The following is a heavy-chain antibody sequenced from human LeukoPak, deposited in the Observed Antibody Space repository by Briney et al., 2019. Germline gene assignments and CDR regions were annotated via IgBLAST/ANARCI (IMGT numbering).Heavy chain of an antibody. D-gene: IGHD3-16*01. Sequence: ASVKVSCKASGYTFTSYGISWVRQAPGQGLEWMGWISAYNGNTNYAQKLQGRVTMTTDTSTSTAYMDLNSLTSEGTAVYYCARESGHVFDYWGQGTLVTVSS. CDR2: ISAYNGNT. V-gene: IGHV1-18*01. J-gene: IGHJ4*02. CDR3: ARESGHVFDY. CDR1: GYTFTSYG.